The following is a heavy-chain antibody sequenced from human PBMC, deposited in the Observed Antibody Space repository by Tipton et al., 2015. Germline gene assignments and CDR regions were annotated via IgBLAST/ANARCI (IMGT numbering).Heavy chain of an antibody. CDR3: ARDPPRSGYHLAH. J-gene: IGHJ4*02. CDR1: GFTFSTHA. V-gene: IGHV3-33*01. Sequence: SLRLSCAASGFTFSTHAMHWVRQAPGKGLEWVAFIYYDGSDKYYADSVKGRFTISRDNSKNMVYLQMDSLRTEDTAVYYCARDPPRSGYHLAHWGQGTLVTVSS. CDR2: IYYDGSDK. D-gene: IGHD3-3*01.